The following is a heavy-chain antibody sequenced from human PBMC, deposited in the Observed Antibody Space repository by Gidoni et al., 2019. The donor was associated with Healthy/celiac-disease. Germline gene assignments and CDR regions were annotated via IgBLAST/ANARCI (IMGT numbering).Heavy chain of an antibody. D-gene: IGHD3-10*01. CDR1: GFTFGDYA. J-gene: IGHJ5*02. V-gene: IGHV3-49*05. CDR3: TRERFGVNWFDP. CDR2: IRSKAYGGTT. Sequence: EVQLVASGGGLVKPGRTLRLSCTASGFTFGDYAMSWFRQTPGKGLEWVGFIRSKAYGGTTEYAASVKGRFTISRDDSKSIAYLQMNSLKTEDTAVYYCTRERFGVNWFDPWGQGTLVTVSS.